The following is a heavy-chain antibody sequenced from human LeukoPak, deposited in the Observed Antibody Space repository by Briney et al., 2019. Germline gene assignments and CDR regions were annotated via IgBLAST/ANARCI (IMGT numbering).Heavy chain of an antibody. CDR3: AKLEGLGPYYDFWSVTPPFDY. Sequence: RSLRLSCAASGFTFSSYAMHWVRQAPGKGLEWVAVISYDGSNKYYADSVKGRFTISRDNSKNTLYLQMNSLRAEDTAVYYCAKLEGLGPYYDFWSVTPPFDYWGQGTLVTVSS. J-gene: IGHJ4*02. CDR1: GFTFSSYA. V-gene: IGHV3-30-3*02. CDR2: ISYDGSNK. D-gene: IGHD3-3*01.